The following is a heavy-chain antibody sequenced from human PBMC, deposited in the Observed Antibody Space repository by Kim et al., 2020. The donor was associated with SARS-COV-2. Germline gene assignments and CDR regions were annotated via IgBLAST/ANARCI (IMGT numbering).Heavy chain of an antibody. CDR1: GGSISSSSYY. J-gene: IGHJ4*02. Sequence: SETLSLTCTVSGGSISSSSYYWGWIRQPPGKGLEWIGSIYYSGSTYYNPSLKSRVTISVDTSKNQFSLKLSSVTAADTAVYYCARGASHSTDYWGQGTLVTVSS. CDR3: ARGASHSTDY. CDR2: IYYSGST. D-gene: IGHD2-2*01. V-gene: IGHV4-39*07.